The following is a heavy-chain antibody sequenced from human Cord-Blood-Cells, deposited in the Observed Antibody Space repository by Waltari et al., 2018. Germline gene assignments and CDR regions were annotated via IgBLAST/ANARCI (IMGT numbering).Heavy chain of an antibody. J-gene: IGHJ5*02. CDR1: GGSFSGYY. V-gene: IGHV4-34*01. CDR3: APHYYGSGSYYKGWFDP. CDR2: INHSGST. Sequence: AGLLKPSETLSLTCAVYGGSFSGYYWSWIRQPPGKGLEWIGEINHSGSTNYNPSLKSRVTISVDTSKNQFSLKLSSVTAADTAVYYCAPHYYGSGSYYKGWFDPWGQGTLVTVSS. D-gene: IGHD3-10*01.